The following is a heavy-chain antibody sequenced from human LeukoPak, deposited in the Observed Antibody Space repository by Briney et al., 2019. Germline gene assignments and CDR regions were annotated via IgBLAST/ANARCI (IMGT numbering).Heavy chain of an antibody. V-gene: IGHV1-18*01. Sequence: ASVKVSCKASGYTFSDYGVTWVRQAPGQGLEWMGWISVSSGTTTYAEDFQGRLTISTDSSTGTAYMEIRSLRPDDTAVYFCTRDVSRGYMDLWGQGSLDTVAS. D-gene: IGHD6-25*01. CDR3: TRDVSRGYMDL. CDR2: ISVSSGTT. J-gene: IGHJ4*02. CDR1: GYTFSDYG.